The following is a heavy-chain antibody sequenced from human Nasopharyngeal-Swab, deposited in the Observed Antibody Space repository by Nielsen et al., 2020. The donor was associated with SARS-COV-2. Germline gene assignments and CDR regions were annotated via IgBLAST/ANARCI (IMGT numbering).Heavy chain of an antibody. D-gene: IGHD3-3*01. J-gene: IGHJ6*02. CDR1: GFTVSDAW. CDR2: ITGKIDGGTA. V-gene: IGHV3-15*01. Sequence: GESLKISCVASGFTVSDAWMSWVRQVPGKGLEWVGRITGKIDGGTADYSAPVKGRFTLSRDDSRNTLYLQMNSLKAEDSAVYYCATQTTDFWSGLYYYGLDVWGQGTTVTVSS. CDR3: ATQTTDFWSGLYYYGLDV.